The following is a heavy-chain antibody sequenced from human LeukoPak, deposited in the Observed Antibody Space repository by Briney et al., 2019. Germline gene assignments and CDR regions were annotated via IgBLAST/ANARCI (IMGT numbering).Heavy chain of an antibody. D-gene: IGHD3-9*01. CDR2: IYYSGST. V-gene: IGHV4-59*01. CDR3: ARVHDILTGYTIDY. Sequence: SETLSLTCTVSGGSLSSYYWSWIRQPPGKGLEWIGYIYYSGSTNYNPSLKSRVTISVDTSKNQFSLKLSSVTAADTAVYYCARVHDILTGYTIDYWGQGTLVTVSS. CDR1: GGSLSSYY. J-gene: IGHJ4*02.